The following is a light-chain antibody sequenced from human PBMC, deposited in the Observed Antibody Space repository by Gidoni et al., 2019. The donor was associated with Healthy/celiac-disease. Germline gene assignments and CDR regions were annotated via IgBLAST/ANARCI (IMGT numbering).Light chain of an antibody. CDR3: QQRCNWWT. V-gene: IGKV3-11*01. CDR2: DAS. J-gene: IGKJ1*01. Sequence: EIVLTQSPATLSLSPGARATLSCRDSQSVSSYLAWYQQQPGQAPRLLIYDASNMATGIPARFSGSGSGTDFTLSISSLGPEDFAVYYCQQRCNWWTFGQGTKVEV. CDR1: QSVSSY.